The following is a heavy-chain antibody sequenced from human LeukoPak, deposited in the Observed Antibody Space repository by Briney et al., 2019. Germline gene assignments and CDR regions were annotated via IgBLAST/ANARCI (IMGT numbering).Heavy chain of an antibody. CDR2: IIPIFGTA. V-gene: IGHV1-69*13. CDR3: AESITIFGVVLDSWFDP. CDR1: GGTFSSYA. D-gene: IGHD3-3*01. Sequence: ASVKVSCKASGGTFSSYAICWVRQAPGQGLEWMGGIIPIFGTANYAQKFQGRVTITADESTSTAYMELSSLRSEDTAVYYCAESITIFGVVLDSWFDPWGQGTLVTVSS. J-gene: IGHJ5*02.